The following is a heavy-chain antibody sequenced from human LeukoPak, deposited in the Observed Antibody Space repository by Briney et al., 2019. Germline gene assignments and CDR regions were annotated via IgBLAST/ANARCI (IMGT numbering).Heavy chain of an antibody. J-gene: IGHJ4*02. CDR2: IWYGGSNK. CDR3: ARYSGYPLYYFDY. CDR1: GFTFSSYG. V-gene: IGHV3-33*01. D-gene: IGHD5-12*01. Sequence: PGGSLRLSCAASGFTFSSYGMHWVRQAPGKGLEWVAVIWYGGSNKYYADSVKGRFTISRDNSKNTLYLQMNSLRAEDTAVYYCARYSGYPLYYFDYWGQGTLVTVSS.